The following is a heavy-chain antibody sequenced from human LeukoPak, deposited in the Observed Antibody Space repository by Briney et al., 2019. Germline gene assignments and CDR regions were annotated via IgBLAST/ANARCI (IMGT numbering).Heavy chain of an antibody. CDR2: IYYSGST. V-gene: IGHV4-59*01. J-gene: IGHJ4*02. CDR3: ARGLFGEISN. D-gene: IGHD3-10*01. Sequence: PSQTLSLTCTVSGGSISSYYWSWIRQPPGKGLEWIGYIYYSGSTNYNPSLKSRVTISVDTSKNQFSLKLSSVTAADTAVYYCARGLFGEISNWGQGTLVTVSS. CDR1: GGSISSYY.